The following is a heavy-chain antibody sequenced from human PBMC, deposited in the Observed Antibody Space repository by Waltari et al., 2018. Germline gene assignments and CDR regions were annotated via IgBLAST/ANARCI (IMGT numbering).Heavy chain of an antibody. V-gene: IGHV3-15*07. CDR2: IKDKAEGGTI. CDR1: GISFTDAW. Sequence: DVQLVESGGGLVKPGGSLRLSCSASGISFTDAWMNWVRQAPGRGLEWRGRIKDKAEGGTIDYAAPVKGRFTISRDDSKNMTYLQMNSLKPDDTGVYFCLYDPSVWGQGTLVTVSS. D-gene: IGHD5-12*01. J-gene: IGHJ4*02. CDR3: LYDPSV.